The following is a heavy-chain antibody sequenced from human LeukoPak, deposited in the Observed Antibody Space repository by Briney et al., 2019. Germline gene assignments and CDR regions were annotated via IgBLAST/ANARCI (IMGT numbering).Heavy chain of an antibody. Sequence: SETLSLTCTVSGGSINSGSYYWSWIRQPAGKGLEWIGRIYTSGSTNYNPSLKSRVTISRDTAKNQFSLKLSSVTAADTAVYYCARDDSGSRGFDFWGQGTLVTVSS. D-gene: IGHD6-6*01. CDR2: IYTSGST. J-gene: IGHJ4*02. V-gene: IGHV4-61*02. CDR1: GGSINSGSYY. CDR3: ARDDSGSRGFDF.